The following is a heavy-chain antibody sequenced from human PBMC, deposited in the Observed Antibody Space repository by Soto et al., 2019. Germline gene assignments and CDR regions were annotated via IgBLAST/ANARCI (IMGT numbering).Heavy chain of an antibody. V-gene: IGHV6-1*01. CDR2: TSYTSTCSY. CDR3: VRLIGNSWLDY. D-gene: IGHD6-13*01. Sequence: SQTLSLTCSISGDSVSTNSATWDWIRQSPSTGLQWLGSTSYTSTCSYAYPLYVQRRITINPDTYNNQLYMHLRSVPPHETAVYYCVRLIGNSWLDYWGQGTPVTVSS. CDR1: GDSVSTNSAT. J-gene: IGHJ4*02.